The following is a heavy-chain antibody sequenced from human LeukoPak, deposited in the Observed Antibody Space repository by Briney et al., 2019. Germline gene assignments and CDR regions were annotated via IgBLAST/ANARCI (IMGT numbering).Heavy chain of an antibody. V-gene: IGHV4-61*02. CDR2: IYTSGST. CDR3: ARDSVRSIAAAGTVRDV. D-gene: IGHD6-13*01. Sequence: PSETLSLTCTVSGGSISSGSYYWSWIRQPAGKGLEWIGRIYTSGSTNYNPSLKSRVTISVDTSKNQFSLKLSSVTAADTAVYYCARDSVRSIAAAGTVRDVWGKGTTVTISS. J-gene: IGHJ6*04. CDR1: GGSISSGSYY.